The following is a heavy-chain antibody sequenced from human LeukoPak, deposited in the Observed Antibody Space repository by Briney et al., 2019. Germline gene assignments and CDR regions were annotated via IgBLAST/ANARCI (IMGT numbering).Heavy chain of an antibody. CDR3: ARVISASGSDAFDI. J-gene: IGHJ3*02. CDR1: GYTFTSYG. Sequence: ASVKVSCKASGYTFTSYGISWVRQAPGQGLEWMGWISAYNGNTNYAQKLQGRVTMTTDTSTSTAYLELRSLRSDDTAVYYCARVISASGSDAFDIWGQGTMVTVSS. V-gene: IGHV1-18*01. D-gene: IGHD3-10*01. CDR2: ISAYNGNT.